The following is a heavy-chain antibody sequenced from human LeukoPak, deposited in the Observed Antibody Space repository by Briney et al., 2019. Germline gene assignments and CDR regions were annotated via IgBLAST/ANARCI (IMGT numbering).Heavy chain of an antibody. CDR1: GGSISTYY. Sequence: PSETLSLTCTVSGGSISTYYWSWIRQPAGKGLEWIGRIYISGSTNYNPSLKSRVTMSVDTSKNQFSLRLTSVTAADTAVYYCARDNGSGYYPYAFDIWGQGTMVTVSS. CDR3: ARDNGSGYYPYAFDI. V-gene: IGHV4-4*07. J-gene: IGHJ3*02. CDR2: IYISGST. D-gene: IGHD3-22*01.